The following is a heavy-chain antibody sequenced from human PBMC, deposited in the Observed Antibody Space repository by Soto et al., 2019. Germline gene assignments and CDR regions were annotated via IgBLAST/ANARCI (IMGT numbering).Heavy chain of an antibody. J-gene: IGHJ4*02. CDR1: GYTFNNYW. CDR3: ARRCDPSVASCYPALDH. D-gene: IGHD2-15*01. V-gene: IGHV5-51*01. Sequence: ESLKISCKGSGYTFNNYWIGWVRQMPGKGLEWIGIIYPGKSTTRYSPSFQGQVTMSADKSLSTAYLQWSSLKASDSAIYYCARRCDPSVASCYPALDHWGQGTLVTVSS. CDR2: IYPGKSTT.